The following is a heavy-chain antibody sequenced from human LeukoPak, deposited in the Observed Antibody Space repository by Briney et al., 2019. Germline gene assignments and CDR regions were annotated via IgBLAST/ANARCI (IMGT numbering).Heavy chain of an antibody. Sequence: SETLSLTCAVSGGSISRYYWSWLRQPPGRGLEWLGYISYSGSTNYNPSLNSRVTISVDTSKNQFSLKLSSVTAADTAVYYCARDADTSSHFDYWGQGTLVTVSS. CDR1: GGSISRYY. CDR2: ISYSGST. V-gene: IGHV4-59*01. CDR3: ARDADTSSHFDY. D-gene: IGHD2-2*01. J-gene: IGHJ4*02.